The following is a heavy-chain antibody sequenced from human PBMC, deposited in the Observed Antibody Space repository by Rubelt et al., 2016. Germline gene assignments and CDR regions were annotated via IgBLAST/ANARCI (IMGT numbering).Heavy chain of an antibody. D-gene: IGHD4-17*01. CDR3: ARSSGTTVTTVDY. CDR1: GYSFTSYW. Sequence: EVQLVQSGAEVKKPGESLRISCKGSGYSFTSYWISWVRQMPGKGLEWMGRIDPSDSYTNYSPSFKVYVTISAGKSISTAYLQWSSLKASDTAMYYCARSSGTTVTTVDYWGQGTLVTVSS. J-gene: IGHJ4*02. V-gene: IGHV5-10-1*01. CDR2: IDPSDSYT.